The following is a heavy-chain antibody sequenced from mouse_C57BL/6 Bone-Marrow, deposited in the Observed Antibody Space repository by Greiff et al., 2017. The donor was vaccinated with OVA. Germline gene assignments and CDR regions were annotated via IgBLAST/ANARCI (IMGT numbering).Heavy chain of an antibody. Sequence: PTAGIDFSRYWMSWVRRAPGKGLEWIGEINPDSSTINYAPSLKDKFIISRDNAKNTLYLQMSKVRSEDTALYYCARLAGWGTWGQGTLVTVSA. CDR1: GIDFSRYW. V-gene: IGHV4-1*01. J-gene: IGHJ3*01. CDR2: INPDSSTI. CDR3: ARLAGWGT. D-gene: IGHD2-14*01.